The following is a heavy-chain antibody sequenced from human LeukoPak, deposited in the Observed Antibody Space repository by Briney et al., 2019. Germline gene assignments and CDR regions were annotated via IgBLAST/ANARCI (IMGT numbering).Heavy chain of an antibody. V-gene: IGHV3-30*03. D-gene: IGHD3-3*01. CDR1: GFTFSNYG. J-gene: IGHJ5*02. Sequence: GGSLRLSCVASGFTFSNYGMHWVRQAPGKGLEWVAVISYDGSNKYYADSVKGRFTISRDNSKNTLYLQMNSLRAEDTAVYYCAIFGVVASGFDPWGQGTLVTVSS. CDR3: AIFGVVASGFDP. CDR2: ISYDGSNK.